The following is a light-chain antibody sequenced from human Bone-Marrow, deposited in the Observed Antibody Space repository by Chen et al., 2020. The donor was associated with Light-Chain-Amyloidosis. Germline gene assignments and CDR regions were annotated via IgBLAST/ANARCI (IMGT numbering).Light chain of an antibody. V-gene: IGLV3-21*02. Sequence: YVLTQPSSVAVAPGQTATMACGGNNIGSTSVHRYQQTPGQAPLLVVYDDSGRASGIPARLSGSNSGNTATLTISRVEAGDEADYYCQVWDRSSDRPVFGGGTKLPVL. CDR1: NIGSTS. J-gene: IGLJ3*02. CDR3: QVWDRSSDRPV. CDR2: DDS.